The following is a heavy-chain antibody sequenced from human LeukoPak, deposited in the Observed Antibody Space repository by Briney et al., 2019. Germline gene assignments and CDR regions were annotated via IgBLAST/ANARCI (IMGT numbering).Heavy chain of an antibody. D-gene: IGHD6-13*01. Sequence: GGSLRLSCTASGFTFGDYAMSLVRQAPGKGLEWVGFIRSKAYGGTTENAASVKGRFTISRDDSKSIAYQQMNSLKTEDTAVYYCTRDCSSSWYGSCHDYWGQGTLVTVSS. CDR2: IRSKAYGGTT. CDR1: GFTFGDYA. J-gene: IGHJ4*02. CDR3: TRDCSSSWYGSCHDY. V-gene: IGHV3-49*04.